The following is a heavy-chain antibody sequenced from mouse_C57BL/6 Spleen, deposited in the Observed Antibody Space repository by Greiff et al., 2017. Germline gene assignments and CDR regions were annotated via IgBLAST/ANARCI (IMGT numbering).Heavy chain of an antibody. CDR3: ASHPDYYGSSSYFDY. J-gene: IGHJ2*01. D-gene: IGHD1-1*01. Sequence: VQLQQSGPELVKPGASVKISCTASGYTFTDYYMNWVKQSHGKSLEWIGDINPNNGGTSYTQKFKGKATLTVDKSSSTAYMELRSLTSEDSAVYYCASHPDYYGSSSYFDYWGQGTTLTVSS. CDR1: GYTFTDYY. V-gene: IGHV1-26*01. CDR2: INPNNGGT.